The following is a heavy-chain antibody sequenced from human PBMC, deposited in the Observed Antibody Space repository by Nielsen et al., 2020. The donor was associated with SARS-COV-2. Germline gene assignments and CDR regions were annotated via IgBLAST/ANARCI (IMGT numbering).Heavy chain of an antibody. CDR3: AKMSPPGIAVGTAEYFQH. Sequence: GGSLRLSCTASGFIFSSYAMSWVRQAPGKGLEWVSAISGSGGRTYYADSVKGRFTISRAKSKNTMYVLMNSLRAEDTAVYYCAKMSPPGIAVGTAEYFQHWGQGTLVTVSS. V-gene: IGHV3-23*01. D-gene: IGHD6-19*01. J-gene: IGHJ1*01. CDR2: ISGSGGRT. CDR1: GFIFSSYA.